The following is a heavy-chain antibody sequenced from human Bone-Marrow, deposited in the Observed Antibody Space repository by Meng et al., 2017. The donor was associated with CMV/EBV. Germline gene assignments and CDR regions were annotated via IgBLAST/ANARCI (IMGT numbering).Heavy chain of an antibody. J-gene: IGHJ4*02. CDR2: IYSGGSST. V-gene: IGHV3-23*03. D-gene: IGHD6-13*01. CDR3: AKDILIATAGSHFDY. Sequence: GGSLRLSCAASGFTFSSYAMSWVRQAPGKGLEWVSVIYSGGSSTYYADSVKGRFTISRDNSKNTLYLQMNSLRAEDTALYYCAKDILIATAGSHFDYWGQGTLVTVSS. CDR1: GFTFSSYA.